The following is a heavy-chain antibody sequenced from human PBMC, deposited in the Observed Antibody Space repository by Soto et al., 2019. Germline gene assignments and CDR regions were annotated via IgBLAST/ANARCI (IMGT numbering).Heavy chain of an antibody. D-gene: IGHD6-13*01. CDR3: ARVYSTTWYYFDY. J-gene: IGHJ4*02. CDR2: ISAYNSNT. Sequence: ASVKVSCKASGYTFTSYGISWVRQAPGQGPEWMGWISAYNSNTNDAQNFQGRVTMTTDTSTSTAYMELRSLRSNDTAVYYCARVYSTTWYYFDYWGQGTLVTVSS. V-gene: IGHV1-18*01. CDR1: GYTFTSYG.